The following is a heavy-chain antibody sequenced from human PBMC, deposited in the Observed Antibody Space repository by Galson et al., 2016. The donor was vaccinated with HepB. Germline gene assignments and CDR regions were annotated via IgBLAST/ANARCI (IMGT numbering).Heavy chain of an antibody. CDR3: AREWGVSIPAAGTNAFDI. D-gene: IGHD6-13*01. Sequence: SVKVSCKASGDTFISNDIYISWVRQAPGQGLEWMGRINTYNGDTTYRQSLQGRVTLTTDRITSTAYMELSSLKSEDTAVYYCAREWGVSIPAAGTNAFDIWGQGTMVTVSS. V-gene: IGHV1-18*01. CDR1: GDTFISND. CDR2: INTYNGDT. J-gene: IGHJ3*02.